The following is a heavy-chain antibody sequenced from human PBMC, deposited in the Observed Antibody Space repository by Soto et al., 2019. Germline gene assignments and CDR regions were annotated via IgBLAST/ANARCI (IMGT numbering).Heavy chain of an antibody. CDR1: GGSISSAAYY. J-gene: IGHJ4*02. D-gene: IGHD2-2*02. CDR2: ISHSGST. CDR3: AREYTYGSNCFDC. Sequence: QVQLQESGPGLVKPSQTLSLTCTVSGGSISSAAYYWSWIRQHPGKGLEWIGYISHSGSTYYNPSLKSRVIISVDTSKTQFSLSLTSVPAADTAVYYCAREYTYGSNCFDCWRQGALVPVSS. V-gene: IGHV4-31*03.